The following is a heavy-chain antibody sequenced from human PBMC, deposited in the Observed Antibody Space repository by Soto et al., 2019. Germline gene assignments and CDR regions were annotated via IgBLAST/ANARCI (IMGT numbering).Heavy chain of an antibody. CDR1: GGTFSSYA. J-gene: IGHJ6*02. CDR3: ARGAGIVVVPAAILAEEYYGMDV. D-gene: IGHD2-2*01. Sequence: ASVKVSCKASGGTFSSYAISWVRQAPGQGLEWMGGIIPIFGTANYAQKFQGRVTITADESTSTAYMELSSLRSEDTAVYYCARGAGIVVVPAAILAEEYYGMDVWGQGTTVTVSS. V-gene: IGHV1-69*13. CDR2: IIPIFGTA.